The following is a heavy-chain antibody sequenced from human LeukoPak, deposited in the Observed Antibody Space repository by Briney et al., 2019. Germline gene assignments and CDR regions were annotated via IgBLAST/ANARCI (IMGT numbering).Heavy chain of an antibody. CDR2: IKQDGSEK. CDR1: GFTFSSYW. J-gene: IGHJ3*02. Sequence: GGSLRLSCAASGFTFSSYWMSWVRQAPGKGLEWVANIKQDGSEKYYVDSVKGRFTISRDNAKNSLYLQMNSLRAEDTAVYYCARGGDVDTAMLGAFDIWGQGTMVTVSS. CDR3: ARGGDVDTAMLGAFDI. V-gene: IGHV3-7*01. D-gene: IGHD5-18*01.